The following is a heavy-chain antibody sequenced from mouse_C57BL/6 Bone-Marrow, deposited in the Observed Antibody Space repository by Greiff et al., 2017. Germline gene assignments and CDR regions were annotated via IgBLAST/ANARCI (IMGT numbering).Heavy chain of an antibody. Sequence: EVMLVESGGGLVQPGGSLKLSCAASGFTFSDYYMYWVRQTPEKRLEWVAYISNGGGSTYYPDTVKGRFTISRDNAKNTLYLQMSRLKSEDTAMYYCARHYPYYFDYWGQGTTLTVSS. V-gene: IGHV5-12*01. CDR1: GFTFSDYY. CDR3: ARHYPYYFDY. J-gene: IGHJ2*01. CDR2: ISNGGGST.